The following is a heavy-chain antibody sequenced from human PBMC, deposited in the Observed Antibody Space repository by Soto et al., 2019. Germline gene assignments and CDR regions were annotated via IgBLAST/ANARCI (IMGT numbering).Heavy chain of an antibody. CDR2: ISGDGGYT. D-gene: IGHD3-22*01. J-gene: IGHJ3*01. CDR3: AKDGQYSSGCHRS. V-gene: IGHV3-23*01. CDR1: GITFSGYA. Sequence: PGGSLRPSCSASGITFSGYAMSWVRQAPGKGLEWVSAISGDGGYTYYTNSVKGRFTISRDNSRNTLYLQMDSLRAADTALYYCAKDGQYSSGCHRSWGQGTMVTVSS.